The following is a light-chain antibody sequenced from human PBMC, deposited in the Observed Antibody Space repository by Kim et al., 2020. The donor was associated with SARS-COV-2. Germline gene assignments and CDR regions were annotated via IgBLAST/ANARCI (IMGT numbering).Light chain of an antibody. V-gene: IGLV2-14*03. CDR2: DVS. CDR1: SSDVGGYNY. J-gene: IGLJ2*01. Sequence: SYTISCTGTSSDVGGYNYVSWYQQHPGKAPKLMIYDVSNRPSGVSNRFSGSKSGNTASLTISGLQAEDEADYYCSSYTSSSTYVVFGGGTQLTVL. CDR3: SSYTSSSTYVV.